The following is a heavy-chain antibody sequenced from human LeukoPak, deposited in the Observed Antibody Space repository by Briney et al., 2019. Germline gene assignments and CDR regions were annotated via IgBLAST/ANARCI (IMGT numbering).Heavy chain of an antibody. CDR2: ISNSGSSI. V-gene: IGHV3-48*03. Sequence: GGPLRLSCTASGFTFSTYEVNWVRQAPGKGLDWVSYISNSGSSISYADSVKGRFTISRDNAKNSAFLQMNSVRDEDTAVYYCESEIYGMDVWGQGTTVTVSS. CDR3: ESEIYGMDV. CDR1: GFTFSTYE. J-gene: IGHJ6*02.